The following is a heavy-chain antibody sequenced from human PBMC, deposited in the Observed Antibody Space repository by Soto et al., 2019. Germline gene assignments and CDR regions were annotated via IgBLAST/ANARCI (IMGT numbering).Heavy chain of an antibody. CDR3: AKGDDYSRTYYMDV. V-gene: IGHV3-9*01. CDR1: GFTFDDYA. Sequence: EVQLVQSGGGLVQPGRSLRLSCAASGFTFDDYAMHGVRQAPGKGLEWVSGISWNSGSIGYADSVKGRFTISRDNAKNSLYLQMNSLRAEDTALYYCAKGDDYSRTYYMDVWGKGTTVTVSS. D-gene: IGHD4-4*01. CDR2: ISWNSGSI. J-gene: IGHJ6*03.